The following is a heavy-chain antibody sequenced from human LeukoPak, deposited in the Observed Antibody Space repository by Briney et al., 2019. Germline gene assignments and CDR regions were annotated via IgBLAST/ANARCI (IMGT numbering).Heavy chain of an antibody. D-gene: IGHD3-22*01. V-gene: IGHV4-31*03. CDR1: GGSISSGGYY. CDR2: IYYSGST. Sequence: SQTLSLTCTVSGGSISSGGYYWSCIRQHPGKGLEWIGYIYYSGSTYYNPSLKSRVTISVDTSKNQFSLKLSSVTAADTAVYYCARAQTYYYDSSGPFQIDYWGQGTLVTVSS. J-gene: IGHJ4*02. CDR3: ARAQTYYYDSSGPFQIDY.